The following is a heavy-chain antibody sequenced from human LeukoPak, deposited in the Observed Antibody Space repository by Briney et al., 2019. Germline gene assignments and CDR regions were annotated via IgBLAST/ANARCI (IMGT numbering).Heavy chain of an antibody. CDR2: IGSTGSDR. V-gene: IGHV3-21*01. J-gene: IGHJ4*02. D-gene: IGHD1-14*01. Sequence: GGSLRLSRAASGFSFGSSGINWVRQAPGRGLEWVASIGSTGSDRYYADSVKGRFTISRDNAKNSLYLQINSLRVEDTAVYYCATETIGRHYDYWGQGTLLTVSS. CDR3: ATETIGRHYDY. CDR1: GFSFGSSG.